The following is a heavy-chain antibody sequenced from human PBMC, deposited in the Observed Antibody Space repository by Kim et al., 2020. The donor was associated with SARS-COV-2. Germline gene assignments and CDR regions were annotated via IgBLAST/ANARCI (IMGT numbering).Heavy chain of an antibody. CDR2: IYYSGST. V-gene: IGHV4-59*08. J-gene: IGHJ5*02. D-gene: IGHD3-22*01. CDR3: ATLTYYYDSSGYKGGCFDP. CDR1: GGSISSYY. Sequence: SETLSLTCTVSGGSISSYYWSWIRQPPGKGLEWIGNIYYSGSTNYNPSLKSRVTISVDTSENQFSLKLSSVTAADTAVYYCATLTYYYDSSGYKGGCFDPWGQGALVTVSS.